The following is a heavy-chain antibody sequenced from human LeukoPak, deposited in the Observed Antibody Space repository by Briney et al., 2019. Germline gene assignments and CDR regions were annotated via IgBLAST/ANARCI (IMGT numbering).Heavy chain of an antibody. CDR2: IKQDRSEK. CDR3: AKVHVVVVAATHGCFDY. V-gene: IGHV3-7*03. Sequence: PSETLSLTCAVYGGSFSGYYWSWIRQPPGKGLELVANIKQDRSEKYYVDSVKGRFTISRDNSKNTLYLQMNSLRAEDTAVYYCAKVHVVVVAATHGCFDYWGQGTLVTVSS. D-gene: IGHD2-15*01. CDR1: GGSFSGYY. J-gene: IGHJ4*02.